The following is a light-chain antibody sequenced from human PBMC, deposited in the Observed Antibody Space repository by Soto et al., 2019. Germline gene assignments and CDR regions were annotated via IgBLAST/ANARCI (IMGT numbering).Light chain of an antibody. Sequence: EIVMTQSPATLSLSPGEGATLSCRASQGVGDILAWYQQKPGQTPRLLIYDTSIRATGVPARFSGSRSGAEFTLTISSLQSEDFAVYYCQHYGTWPLTFGGGTKVESK. CDR1: QGVGDI. V-gene: IGKV3-15*01. J-gene: IGKJ4*01. CDR2: DTS. CDR3: QHYGTWPLT.